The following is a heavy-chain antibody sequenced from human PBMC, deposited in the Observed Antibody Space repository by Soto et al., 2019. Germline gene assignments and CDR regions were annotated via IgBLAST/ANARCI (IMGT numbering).Heavy chain of an antibody. J-gene: IGHJ4*02. CDR3: ARMTHCGWERTGGDYFDY. Sequence: QVTLKASGPVLVKPTETLTLTCTVSGFSLSNARMGLSWILQPQGKDLEWLAHIFSNDAKSDGTSMKSRLTIPQATSKSQVVLTMTSMEPVDTARYKCARMTHCGWERTGGDYFDYWGQGTLLTVSS. D-gene: IGHD7-27*01. CDR2: IFSNDAK. V-gene: IGHV2-26*01. CDR1: GFSLSNARMG.